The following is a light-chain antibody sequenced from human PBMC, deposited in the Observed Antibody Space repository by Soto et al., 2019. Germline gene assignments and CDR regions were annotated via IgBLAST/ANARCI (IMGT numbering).Light chain of an antibody. CDR3: QQYNNWPLT. V-gene: IGKV3-15*01. CDR2: GAS. CDR1: QSVNNN. Sequence: EIVMTQSPATLSVSPGERATLSCRASQSVNNNLAWYQQKPGQAPRLLIYGASARATGIPARFSGSGSGTEFTLTISSLQSEDFAVYYCQQYNNWPLTFGGGTKVAIK. J-gene: IGKJ4*01.